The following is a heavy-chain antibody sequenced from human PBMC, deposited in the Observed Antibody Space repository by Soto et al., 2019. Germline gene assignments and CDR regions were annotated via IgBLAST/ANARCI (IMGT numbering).Heavy chain of an antibody. D-gene: IGHD4-17*01. Sequence: PGGSLRLSCAASGFSFSSYGMQWVRQAPGKGLEWVAVISYDGINKYYAASARGRFTISRDNAESSVYLEMESLRDEDTALYYCARDVDADFRTDFDYWGRGTLVTVSS. V-gene: IGHV3-30*03. CDR3: ARDVDADFRTDFDY. CDR2: ISYDGINK. J-gene: IGHJ4*02. CDR1: GFSFSSYG.